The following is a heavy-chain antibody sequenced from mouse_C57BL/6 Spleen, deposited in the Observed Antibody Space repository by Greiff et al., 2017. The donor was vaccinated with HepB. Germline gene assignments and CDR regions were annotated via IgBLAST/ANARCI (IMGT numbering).Heavy chain of an antibody. CDR3: ARAPYYYCSRGRNYFDY. CDR1: GYAFSSSW. D-gene: IGHD1-1*01. Sequence: VQLQQSGPELVKPGASVKISCKASGYAFSSSWMNWVKQRPGKGLEWIGRIYPGDGDTNYNGKFKGKATLTAAKSSSTAYMQRSSLTSEDSAVYFCARAPYYYCSRGRNYFDYWGQGTTLTVSS. J-gene: IGHJ2*01. V-gene: IGHV1-82*01. CDR2: IYPGDGDT.